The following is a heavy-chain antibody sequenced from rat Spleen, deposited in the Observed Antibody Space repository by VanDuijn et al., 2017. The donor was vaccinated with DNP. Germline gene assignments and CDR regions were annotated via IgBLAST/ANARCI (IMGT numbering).Heavy chain of an antibody. CDR3: ARHDYGSYANYYAMDA. D-gene: IGHD1-3*01. J-gene: IGHJ4*01. V-gene: IGHV5S11*01. CDR1: GFTFSNYY. Sequence: EVQLVESGGGLVQPGRSMKLSCAASGFTFSNYYRSWVRQAPTKGQEWVASLSTGGGNTYYRDSVKGRFTISKDNAKSTLYLQMDSLRSEETATYYCARHDYGSYANYYAMDAWGQGTSVTVSS. CDR2: LSTGGGNT.